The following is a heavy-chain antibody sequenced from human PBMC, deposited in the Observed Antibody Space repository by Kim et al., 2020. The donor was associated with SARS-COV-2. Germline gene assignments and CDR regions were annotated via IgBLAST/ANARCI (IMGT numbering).Heavy chain of an antibody. D-gene: IGHD5-12*01. CDR1: GFTFSSYA. CDR2: ISGSGGST. V-gene: IGHV3-23*01. CDR3: AKEGLVVGIVARITFDY. Sequence: GGSLRLSCAASGFTFSSYAMSWVRQAPGKGLEWVSAISGSGGSTYYADSVKGRFTISRDNSKNTLYLQMNSLRAEDTAVYYCAKEGLVVGIVARITFDYWGQGTLVTVSS. J-gene: IGHJ4*02.